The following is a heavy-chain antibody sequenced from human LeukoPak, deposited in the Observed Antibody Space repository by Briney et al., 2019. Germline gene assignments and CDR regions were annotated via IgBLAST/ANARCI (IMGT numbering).Heavy chain of an antibody. J-gene: IGHJ4*02. CDR2: ISGSGGST. V-gene: IGHV3-23*01. Sequence: GGSLRLSCAASGFTFSSYAMSWVRQAPGKGLEWVSAISGSGGSTYYADSVKGRFTISRDNSKNTLYLQTNSLRAEDTAVYYCAKAPRGDTVTSFDYWGQGTLVTVSS. CDR3: AKAPRGDTVTSFDY. CDR1: GFTFSSYA. D-gene: IGHD4-4*01.